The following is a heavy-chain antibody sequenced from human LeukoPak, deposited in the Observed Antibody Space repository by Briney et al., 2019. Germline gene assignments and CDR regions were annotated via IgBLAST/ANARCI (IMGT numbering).Heavy chain of an antibody. CDR3: AKENWILSSNNWYKGWLDP. V-gene: IGHV3-30*04. D-gene: IGHD6-13*01. J-gene: IGHJ5*02. Sequence: HPGGSLRLSCAASGFTFSSYAMHWVRQAPGKGLEWVAVISYDGSNKYYADSVKGRFTISRDNSKNTLYLQMNSLRVDDTAIYYCAKENWILSSNNWYKGWLDPWGQGALVTVSS. CDR1: GFTFSSYA. CDR2: ISYDGSNK.